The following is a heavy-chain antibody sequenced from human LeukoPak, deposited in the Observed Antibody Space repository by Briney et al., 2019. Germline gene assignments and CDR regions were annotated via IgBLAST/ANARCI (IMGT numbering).Heavy chain of an antibody. Sequence: SETLSLTCTVSGGSISSSSYYWGWIRQPPGKGLEWIGSIYYSGSTYYNPSLKSRVTISVDTSKNQFSLKLSSVTAADTAVYYCAKDRPTYYYDSSALLFDYWGQGTLVTVSS. CDR1: GGSISSSSYY. CDR2: IYYSGST. J-gene: IGHJ4*02. D-gene: IGHD3-22*01. V-gene: IGHV4-39*02. CDR3: AKDRPTYYYDSSALLFDY.